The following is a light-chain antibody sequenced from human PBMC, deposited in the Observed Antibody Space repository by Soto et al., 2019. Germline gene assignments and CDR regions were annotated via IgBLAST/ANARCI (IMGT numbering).Light chain of an antibody. CDR1: QGIRTD. Sequence: AIQMTQSPSSLSASVGDRVTITCRASQGIRTDLGWYQQKPGKAPKLLLYAASTLHSGVPSRFSGSGSDTDFTRTISSLQPEDFSTYYCLQDYNYPRTFGQGTKVEIK. CDR2: AAS. V-gene: IGKV1-6*01. CDR3: LQDYNYPRT. J-gene: IGKJ1*01.